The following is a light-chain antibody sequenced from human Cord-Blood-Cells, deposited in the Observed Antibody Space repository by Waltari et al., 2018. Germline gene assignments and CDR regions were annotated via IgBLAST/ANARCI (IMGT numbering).Light chain of an antibody. V-gene: IGLV3-19*01. CDR3: NSRDSSGNPV. Sequence: SSELTQDPAVSVALGQTVRITCQGDSLRSYYASWYQQKPGQAPVLVIYGKNNRPSGIPDRFSGSSSGNTASLTITGAQAEDEADYYCNSRDSSGNPVFGGGTKLIVL. J-gene: IGLJ2*01. CDR2: GKN. CDR1: SLRSYY.